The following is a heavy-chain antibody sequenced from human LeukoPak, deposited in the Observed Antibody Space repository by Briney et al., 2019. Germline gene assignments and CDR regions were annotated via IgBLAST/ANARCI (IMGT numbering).Heavy chain of an antibody. CDR2: INPNSGGT. J-gene: IGHJ5*02. D-gene: IGHD3-22*01. CDR1: GYTFTGYY. Sequence: ASGKVSCKASGYTFTGYYMHWVRQAPGQGLEWMGWINPNSGGTNYAQKFQGRVTMTRDTSISTAYMELSRLRSDDTAVYYCARDSSGFYYGYNWFDPWGQGTLVTVSS. V-gene: IGHV1-2*02. CDR3: ARDSSGFYYGYNWFDP.